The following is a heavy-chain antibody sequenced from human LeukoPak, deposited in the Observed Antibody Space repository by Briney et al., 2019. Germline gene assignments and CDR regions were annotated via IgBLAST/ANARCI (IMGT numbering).Heavy chain of an antibody. CDR2: ISWNSDTI. J-gene: IGHJ4*02. V-gene: IGHV3-9*01. D-gene: IGHD1-26*01. Sequence: GRYLRLSCAASGFSFDDYAMHWVRQTPGKGLEWVSGISWNSDTIGYADSVKGRFTISRDNAKNSLYLQMNSLRGEDTALYYCAKDISGTYLAALDYWGQGTLVTVSS. CDR3: AKDISGTYLAALDY. CDR1: GFSFDDYA.